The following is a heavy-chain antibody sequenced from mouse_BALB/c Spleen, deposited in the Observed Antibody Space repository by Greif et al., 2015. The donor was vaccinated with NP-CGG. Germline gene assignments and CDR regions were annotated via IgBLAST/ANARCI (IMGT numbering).Heavy chain of an antibody. J-gene: IGHJ1*01. D-gene: IGHD2-1*01. Sequence: QVQLQHSGAELVKPGASVKLSCKASGYTFTSYYMYWVKQRPGQGLEWIGEINPSNGGTNFNEKFKSKATLTVDKSSSTAYMQLSSLTSEDSAVYYCTRYGSYRYFDVWGAGTTVTVSS. CDR3: TRYGSYRYFDV. CDR2: INPSNGGT. CDR1: GYTFTSYY. V-gene: IGHV1S81*02.